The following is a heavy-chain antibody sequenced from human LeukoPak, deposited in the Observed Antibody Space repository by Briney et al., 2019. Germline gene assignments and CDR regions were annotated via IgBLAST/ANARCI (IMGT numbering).Heavy chain of an antibody. D-gene: IGHD3-22*01. Sequence: GGSLRLSCAASGXTFSIYAMSWVRQAPGKGLEWVSAISGSGGNTYYADSVKGRFTISRDNPKNTLDLQMNSLRAEDTAMYYCAGDRRYDSSGYFQHWGQGTLVAVSS. J-gene: IGHJ1*01. V-gene: IGHV3-23*01. CDR3: AGDRRYDSSGYFQH. CDR2: ISGSGGNT. CDR1: GXTFSIYA.